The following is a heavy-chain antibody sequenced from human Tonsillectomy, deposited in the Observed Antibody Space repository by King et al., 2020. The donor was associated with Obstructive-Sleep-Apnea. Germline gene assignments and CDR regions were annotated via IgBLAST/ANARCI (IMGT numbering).Heavy chain of an antibody. Sequence: VQLVESGGGVVQPGRSLRLSCAASGFTFSSYAIHWVRQAPGKGLEWVAVISYDGSNKYYPDSVKGRFTISRDNSRDTLYLQMNSLRAEDTAVYYCAGGTDYGDYVDAFDIWGQGTMVTVSS. D-gene: IGHD4-17*01. CDR2: ISYDGSNK. CDR3: AGGTDYGDYVDAFDI. CDR1: GFTFSSYA. J-gene: IGHJ3*02. V-gene: IGHV3-30-3*01.